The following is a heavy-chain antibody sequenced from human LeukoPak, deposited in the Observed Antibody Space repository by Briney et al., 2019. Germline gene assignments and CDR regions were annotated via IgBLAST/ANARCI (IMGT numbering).Heavy chain of an antibody. CDR1: GFTFSSYW. V-gene: IGHV3-74*01. Sequence: GRSLRLSCAASGFTFSSYWMHWVRQAPGKGLVWVSRINSDGSSTSYADSVKGRFTISRDNAKNTLYLQMNSLRAEDTAVYYCARVPDSYGQRGFDYWGQGTLVTVSS. CDR3: ARVPDSYGQRGFDY. J-gene: IGHJ4*02. CDR2: INSDGSST. D-gene: IGHD5-18*01.